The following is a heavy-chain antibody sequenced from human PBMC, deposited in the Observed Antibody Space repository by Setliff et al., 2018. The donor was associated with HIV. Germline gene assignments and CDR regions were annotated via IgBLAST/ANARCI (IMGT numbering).Heavy chain of an antibody. CDR1: GYTFTGYY. Sequence: ASVKVSCKASGYTFTGYYMHWVRQAPGQGLEWMGWINPNNGGTNYAQKFQGWITMTRDTSISTAYMELSRLRFDDTAVYYCARDHYGSGSYLFDYWGQGTLVTVSS. J-gene: IGHJ4*02. V-gene: IGHV1-2*04. CDR3: ARDHYGSGSYLFDY. D-gene: IGHD3-10*01. CDR2: INPNNGGT.